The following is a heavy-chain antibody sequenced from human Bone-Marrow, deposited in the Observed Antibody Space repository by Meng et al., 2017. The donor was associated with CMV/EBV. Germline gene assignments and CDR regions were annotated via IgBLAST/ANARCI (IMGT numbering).Heavy chain of an antibody. V-gene: IGHV3-23*01. CDR1: GFTFSSYA. CDR2: ITGSGGST. D-gene: IGHD3-3*01. J-gene: IGHJ6*02. CDR3: ARDNSPYDFWSGSESDGMDV. Sequence: GESLKISCAASGFTFSSYAMSWVRQAPGKGLEWVSAITGSGGSTYHADSVKGRFTISRDNSKNSLYLQMNSLRAEDTAVYYCARDNSPYDFWSGSESDGMDVWGQGTTVTVSS.